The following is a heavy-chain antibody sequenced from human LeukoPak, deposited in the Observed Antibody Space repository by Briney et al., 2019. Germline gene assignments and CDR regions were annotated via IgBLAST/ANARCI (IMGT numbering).Heavy chain of an antibody. J-gene: IGHJ4*02. CDR3: ARGATRIDY. CDR1: GFTFSSYN. CDR2: ISSSSTYI. Sequence: GGSLRLSCAASGFTFSSYNMNWVRQAPGKGLEWVSSISSSSTYIYYADSVKCRFTISRDNAKNSLYLQMNSLRGEDTAVYYCARGATRIDYWGQGTLVTVSS. D-gene: IGHD1-26*01. V-gene: IGHV3-21*01.